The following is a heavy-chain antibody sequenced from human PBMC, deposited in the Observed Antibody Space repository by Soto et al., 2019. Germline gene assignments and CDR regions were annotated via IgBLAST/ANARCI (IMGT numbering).Heavy chain of an antibody. CDR3: AMGPGGYYGSQRTWYCYYMDV. J-gene: IGHJ6*03. CDR2: MGWNNDNI. V-gene: IGHV3-9*01. CDR1: GLTFDDYG. Sequence: EVQLVESGGGLVQPGGSLRLSCAASGLTFDDYGMNWVRQPPGKGLEWVSGMGWNNDNIGYGDSVKGRFTISRDNAKNSLDLQMNRLRAEDPAVYYCAMGPGGYYGSQRTWYCYYMDVRGKGTTVTVS. D-gene: IGHD3-10*01.